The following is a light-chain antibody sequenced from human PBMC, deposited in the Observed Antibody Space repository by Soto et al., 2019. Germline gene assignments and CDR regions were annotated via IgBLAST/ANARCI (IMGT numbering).Light chain of an antibody. CDR2: EVS. CDR3: SSYTSSSTLV. CDR1: SSDGGGYNY. J-gene: IGLJ2*01. V-gene: IGLV2-14*01. Sequence: QSARAQPASVSGSPGQSITMSCTGTSSDGGGYNYVSWYQQHPGKAPKLMIYEVSNRPSGVSNRFSGSKSGNTASLTISGLHAEDEADYYCSSYTSSSTLVFGGGTKLTVL.